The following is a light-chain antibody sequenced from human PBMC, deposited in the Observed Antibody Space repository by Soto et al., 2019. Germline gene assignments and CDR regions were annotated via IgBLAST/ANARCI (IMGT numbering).Light chain of an antibody. CDR2: GAS. CDR3: QQYGSSPPWS. CDR1: QSVSSSY. Sequence: EIVLTQSPGTLSLSPGERATLSCRASQSVSSSYLAWYQQKPGQAPRLLIYGASSRATGIPDRFSGSGSGTEFTLTIRRLEPEDFAVYYCQQYGSSPPWSFGQGTKVDI. J-gene: IGKJ1*01. V-gene: IGKV3-20*01.